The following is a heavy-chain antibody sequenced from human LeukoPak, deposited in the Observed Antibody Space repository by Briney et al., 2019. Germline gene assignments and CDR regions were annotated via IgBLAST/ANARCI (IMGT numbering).Heavy chain of an antibody. CDR3: ARGPSVLGAIDN. Sequence: GGSLRLSCAASGFTFSNYAMSWVRQAPGKELVWVSRINNDGSITNSADSVKGRFTISRDNAKDTLYLQMDSLRAEDTAIYFCARGPSVLGAIDNWGQGTLVAVSS. D-gene: IGHD3-10*01. J-gene: IGHJ4*02. CDR1: GFTFSNYA. V-gene: IGHV3-74*01. CDR2: INNDGSIT.